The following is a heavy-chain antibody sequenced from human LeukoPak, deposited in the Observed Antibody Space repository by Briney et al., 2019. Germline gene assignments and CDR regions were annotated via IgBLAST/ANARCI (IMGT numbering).Heavy chain of an antibody. Sequence: ASVKVSCKASGYTFTSYDINWVRQATGQGLEWMGWMNPNSGNTGYAQKFQGRITMTRNTSISTAYMELSSLRSEDTAVYYCARGYHDSSGYYGENFDYWGQGTLVTVSS. CDR2: MNPNSGNT. J-gene: IGHJ4*02. V-gene: IGHV1-8*01. CDR1: GYTFTSYD. D-gene: IGHD3-22*01. CDR3: ARGYHDSSGYYGENFDY.